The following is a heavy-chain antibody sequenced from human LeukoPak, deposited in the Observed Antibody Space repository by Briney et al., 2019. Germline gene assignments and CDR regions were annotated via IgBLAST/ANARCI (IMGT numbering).Heavy chain of an antibody. CDR3: ARQSHSSGCAY. CDR1: GFTFSDYY. D-gene: IGHD6-19*01. J-gene: IGHJ4*02. Sequence: PGGSLRPSCAASGFTFSDYYMSWIRQAPGKGLEWVSYISSSSSYTNYADSVKGRFTVSRDNAKNSLYLQMNSLRAEDTAVYYCARQSHSSGCAYWGQGTLVTVSS. V-gene: IGHV3-11*06. CDR2: ISSSSSYT.